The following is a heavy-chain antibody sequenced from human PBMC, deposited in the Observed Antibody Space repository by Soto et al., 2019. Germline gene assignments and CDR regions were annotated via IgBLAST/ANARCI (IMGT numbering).Heavy chain of an antibody. CDR1: GGSFSGYY. CDR3: ARGGGGSSKRRYYYYYMDV. D-gene: IGHD6-13*01. V-gene: IGHV4-34*01. Sequence: SETLSLTCAVYGGSFSGYYWSWIRQPPGKGLEWIGEINHSGSTNYNPSLKSRVTISVDTSKNQFSLKLSSVTAADTAVYYCARGGGGSSKRRYYYYYMDVWGKGTTVTVSS. J-gene: IGHJ6*03. CDR2: INHSGST.